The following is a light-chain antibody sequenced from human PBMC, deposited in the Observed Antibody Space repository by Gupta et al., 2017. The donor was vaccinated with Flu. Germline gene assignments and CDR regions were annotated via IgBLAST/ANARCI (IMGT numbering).Light chain of an antibody. Sequence: FMLTQPHSVSESPGKTVTISCTSSSGSIASYYVQWYQQRPGSSPTTVIYEDNQRPSGVPDRFSGSIDSSSNSASLTISGLKTEDEADYYCQSYDNGNWLFGGGTKLTVL. V-gene: IGLV6-57*01. CDR3: QSYDNGNWL. CDR2: EDN. J-gene: IGLJ3*02. CDR1: SGSIASYY.